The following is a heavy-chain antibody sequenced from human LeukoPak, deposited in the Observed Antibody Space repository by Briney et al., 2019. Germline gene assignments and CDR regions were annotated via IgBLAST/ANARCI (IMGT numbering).Heavy chain of an antibody. CDR3: AKDLTGDCYFDY. Sequence: TGGSLRLSCAASGFTFSSYAMHWVRQAPGKGLEWVAVISYDGSNKYYADSVKGRFTISRDNSKNTLYLQMNSLRAEDTAVYYCAKDLTGDCYFDYWGQGTLVTVSS. V-gene: IGHV3-30-3*01. J-gene: IGHJ4*02. CDR2: ISYDGSNK. CDR1: GFTFSSYA. D-gene: IGHD7-27*01.